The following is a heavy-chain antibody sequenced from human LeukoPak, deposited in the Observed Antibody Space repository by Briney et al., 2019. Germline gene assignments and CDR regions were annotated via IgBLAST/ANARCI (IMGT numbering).Heavy chain of an antibody. CDR3: ARAVGSGSFQTYYYYMDV. D-gene: IGHD3-10*01. V-gene: IGHV4-39*07. J-gene: IGHJ6*03. Sequence: SETLSLTCTVSGASISSSSASWGWFRQPPGKGLEWIGSLYYSGSTYYNPSLKSRVTISVDTSKNQFSLKLSSVTAADTAVYYCARAVGSGSFQTYYYYMDVWGKGTTVTISS. CDR2: LYYSGST. CDR1: GASISSSSAS.